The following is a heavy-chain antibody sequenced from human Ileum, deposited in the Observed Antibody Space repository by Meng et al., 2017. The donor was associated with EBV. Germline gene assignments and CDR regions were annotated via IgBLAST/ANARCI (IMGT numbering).Heavy chain of an antibody. D-gene: IGHD6-19*01. V-gene: IGHV1-3*04. J-gene: IGHJ4*02. CDR3: ASRPGIAVAGFDY. CDR1: GYTFTSYA. CDR2: INTGNGET. Sequence: QLVQFGAGMKKPGATVEVSRKASGYTFTSYAMNWVRQAPGQRLEWMGWINTGNGETKYSQKFQGRVTLTRDTSASTAYMELSSLRSEDTAVYYCASRPGIAVAGFDYWGQGTLVTVSS.